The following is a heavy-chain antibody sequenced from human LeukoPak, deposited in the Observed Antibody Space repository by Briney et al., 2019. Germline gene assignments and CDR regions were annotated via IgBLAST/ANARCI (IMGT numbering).Heavy chain of an antibody. D-gene: IGHD3-3*01. J-gene: IGHJ5*02. V-gene: IGHV4-39*01. CDR3: ATQDADRFFHPTDWFDP. CDR2: IYYSGST. Sequence: SETLSLTCAVSGGSISSSSYYWGWIRQPPGKGLEWIGSIYYSGSTYYNPSLKSRVTISVDTSKNQFSLKLSSVTAADTAVYYCATQDADRFFHPTDWFDPWGQGTWSPSPQ. CDR1: GGSISSSSYY.